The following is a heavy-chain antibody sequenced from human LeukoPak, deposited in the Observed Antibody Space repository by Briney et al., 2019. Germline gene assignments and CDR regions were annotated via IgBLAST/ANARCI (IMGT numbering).Heavy chain of an antibody. J-gene: IGHJ6*03. CDR1: GGTFSSYA. V-gene: IGHV1-69*13. D-gene: IGHD3-10*01. Sequence: ASVKVSCKASGGTFSSYAISWVRQAPGQGLEWMGGIIPIFGTANYAQKFQGRVTINADESTSTAYMELSSLRSEDTAVYYCARVGYYYGSGSYEEVYYYYMDVWGKGTTVTVSS. CDR3: ARVGYYYGSGSYEEVYYYYMDV. CDR2: IIPIFGTA.